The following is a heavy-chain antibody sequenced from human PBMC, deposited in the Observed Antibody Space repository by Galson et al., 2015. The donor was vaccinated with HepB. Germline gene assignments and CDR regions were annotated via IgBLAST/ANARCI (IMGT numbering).Heavy chain of an antibody. D-gene: IGHD6-13*01. CDR1: GFTFSGYE. J-gene: IGHJ5*02. CDR3: ARAHSPFGTRWYDNWFDP. Sequence: SLRLSCAASGFTFSGYEMHWVRQAPGKGLEWLSHITTSGTTKYYADPVKGRFTISRDNAKNSLYLKMNSLRAEDTGIYHCARAHSPFGTRWYDNWFDPWGQGTLVTVSS. V-gene: IGHV3-48*03. CDR2: ITTSGTTK.